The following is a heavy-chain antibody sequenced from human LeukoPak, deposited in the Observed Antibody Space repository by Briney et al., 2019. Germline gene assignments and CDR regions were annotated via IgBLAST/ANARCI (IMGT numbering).Heavy chain of an antibody. CDR1: GGTFSSYA. V-gene: IGHV1-69*05. CDR2: IIPLFGTA. D-gene: IGHD6-13*01. CDR3: ARVGSSSWSYFDY. J-gene: IGHJ4*02. Sequence: ASVKVSCKASGGTFSSYAITWVRQAPGQGLEWMGGIIPLFGTANYAQKFQGRVTITTDESTSTTYMELSSLRYEDTAVYYCARVGSSSWSYFDYWGQGTLVTVSS.